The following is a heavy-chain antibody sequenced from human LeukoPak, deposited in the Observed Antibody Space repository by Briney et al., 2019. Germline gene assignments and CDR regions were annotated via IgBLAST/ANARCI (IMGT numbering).Heavy chain of an antibody. D-gene: IGHD6-13*01. CDR1: GGSISSSNW. CDR3: ASALPFQLVH. Sequence: SETLSLTCAVSGGSISSSNWWSWVRQPPGKGLEWIGYIYYSGSTYYNPSLKSRVTISVDTSKNQFSLNLSSVTAADTAVYYCASALPFQLVHWGQGTLVTVSS. V-gene: IGHV4-4*02. CDR2: IYYSGST. J-gene: IGHJ4*02.